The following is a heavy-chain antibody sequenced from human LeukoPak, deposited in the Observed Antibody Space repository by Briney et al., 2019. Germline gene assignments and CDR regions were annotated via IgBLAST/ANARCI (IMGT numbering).Heavy chain of an antibody. V-gene: IGHV3-48*04. Sequence: GGSLRLSCAASGFTFSSYSMNWVRQAPGKGLEWVSYISSSSSTIYYADSVKGRFTISRDNAKNSLYLQMNSLRAEDTAVYYCARDRDSDIWQQLGKHDAFDIWGQGTMVTVSS. CDR2: ISSSSSTI. J-gene: IGHJ3*02. CDR1: GFTFSSYS. CDR3: ARDRDSDIWQQLGKHDAFDI. D-gene: IGHD6-13*01.